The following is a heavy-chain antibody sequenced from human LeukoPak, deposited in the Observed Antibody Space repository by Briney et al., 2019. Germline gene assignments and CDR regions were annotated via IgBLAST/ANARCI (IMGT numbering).Heavy chain of an antibody. CDR1: GFTFSSYS. Sequence: GGSLRLSCAASGFTFSSYSMNWVRQAPGKGLAWVSSISSSSTYTYSADSLKGRFTISRDNAKNSLYLQMNSLRAEDSAVYYCARDGAYSNYLDYWGQGTLVTVSS. CDR2: ISSSSTYT. V-gene: IGHV3-21*01. D-gene: IGHD4-11*01. J-gene: IGHJ4*02. CDR3: ARDGAYSNYLDY.